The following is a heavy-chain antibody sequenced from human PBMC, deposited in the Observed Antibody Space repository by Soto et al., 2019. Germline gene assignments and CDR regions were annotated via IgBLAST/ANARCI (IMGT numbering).Heavy chain of an antibody. Sequence: GGSLRLSCAASGFTFSSYWMSWVRQAPGKGLEWVANIKQDGSEKYYVDSVKGRFTISRDNAKNSLYLQMNSLRAEDTAVYYCARDYRIQLWLSLDYWGQGTLATVSS. J-gene: IGHJ4*02. CDR2: IKQDGSEK. V-gene: IGHV3-7*01. CDR1: GFTFSSYW. D-gene: IGHD5-18*01. CDR3: ARDYRIQLWLSLDY.